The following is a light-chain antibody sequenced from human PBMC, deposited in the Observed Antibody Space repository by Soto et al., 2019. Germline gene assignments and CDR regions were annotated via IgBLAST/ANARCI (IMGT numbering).Light chain of an antibody. Sequence: QSVLIQPPSASGSPGQSVTISCTGTSSDVGGYDYVSWYRQHPGQAPKLIIYEVTKRPSGVPDRFSGSKSGNTASLTVSGLQTDDEADYYCSSYAGTVLFGGGTKVTVL. V-gene: IGLV2-8*01. CDR1: SSDVGGYDY. CDR2: EVT. J-gene: IGLJ2*01. CDR3: SSYAGTVL.